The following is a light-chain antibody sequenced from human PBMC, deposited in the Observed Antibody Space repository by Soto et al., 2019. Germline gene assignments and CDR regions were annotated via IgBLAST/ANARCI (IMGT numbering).Light chain of an antibody. Sequence: PGERATLSCRASQSVSSSYLAWYQQKPGQAPRLLIFGASSRATGIPDRFSGSGSGTDFTLTISRMEPEDFAVYYCQQYGSSPYTFGQGTKLEIK. CDR1: QSVSSSY. CDR3: QQYGSSPYT. CDR2: GAS. V-gene: IGKV3-20*01. J-gene: IGKJ2*01.